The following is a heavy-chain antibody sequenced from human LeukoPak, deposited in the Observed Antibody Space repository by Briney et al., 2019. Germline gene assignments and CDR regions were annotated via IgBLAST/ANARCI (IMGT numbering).Heavy chain of an antibody. CDR2: ISAYKGVT. J-gene: IGHJ4*02. Sequence: ASVKVSCKPSGYTFISYGISRVRQAPGQGLEWVGWISAYKGVTDYAQKFQGRVAMTTDTSTSTVYMELMSLTFEDTAVYYCARVNDVAVVAAAAPHYEYWGQGTLVTVSS. CDR3: ARVNDVAVVAAAAPHYEY. D-gene: IGHD2-15*01. V-gene: IGHV1-18*01. CDR1: GYTFISYG.